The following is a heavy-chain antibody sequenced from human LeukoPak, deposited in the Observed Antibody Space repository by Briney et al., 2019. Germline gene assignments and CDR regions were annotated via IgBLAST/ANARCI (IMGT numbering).Heavy chain of an antibody. CDR1: GGTFSDHA. D-gene: IGHD3-22*01. Sequence: SVKVSCKAPGGTFSDHALSWVRQAPGHGLEWRGRVIHIPGRSSYEPKFQGRVTITADRSTDPAYMELFSLRSEDTAGYYCARDRVDFHDRSGFVVVASDIWGQGTMVTVSS. CDR3: ARDRVDFHDRSGFVVVASDI. J-gene: IGHJ3*02. V-gene: IGHV1-69*04. CDR2: VIHIPGRS.